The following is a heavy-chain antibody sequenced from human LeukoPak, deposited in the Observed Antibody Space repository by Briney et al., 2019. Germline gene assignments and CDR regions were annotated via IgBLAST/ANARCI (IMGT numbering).Heavy chain of an antibody. V-gene: IGHV1-46*01. J-gene: IGHJ6*04. D-gene: IGHD3-16*01. Sequence: ASVKVSCKASGYRFTNYYIRWVRQAPGQGPEWMGVINPSGGSTTYAQKFQGRVTMTRDTSTSTVYIELRSLRSEDTAVYYCAREGEIALGSGNHKYYGMDVWGKGTTVTVSP. CDR2: INPSGGST. CDR1: GYRFTNYY. CDR3: AREGEIALGSGNHKYYGMDV.